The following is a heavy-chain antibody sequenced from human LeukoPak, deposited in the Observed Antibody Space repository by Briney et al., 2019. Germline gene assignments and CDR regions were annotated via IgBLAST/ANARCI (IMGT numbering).Heavy chain of an antibody. CDR2: ISSSGSTI. V-gene: IGHV3-48*03. CDR3: ARTMVRGGAFDY. D-gene: IGHD3-10*01. CDR1: GFTFSSYE. Sequence: PGGSLRLSCAVSGFTFSSYEMNWVRQAPGKGLEWVSYISSSGSTIYYADSVKGRFTISRDNAKNSLYLQMNSLRAEDTAVYYCARTMVRGGAFDYWGQGTLVTVSS. J-gene: IGHJ4*02.